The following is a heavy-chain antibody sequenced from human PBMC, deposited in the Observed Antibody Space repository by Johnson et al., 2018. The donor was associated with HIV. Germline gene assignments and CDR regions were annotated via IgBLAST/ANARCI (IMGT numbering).Heavy chain of an antibody. CDR1: GFTFSSYG. CDR2: ISYDGSHK. J-gene: IGHJ3*02. CDR3: ARVKGSTIFGVVRPHGAFDI. V-gene: IGHV3-30*03. Sequence: QVQLVESGGGVVQPGRSLRLSCAASGFTFSSYGMHWVRQAPGKGLEWVAVISYDGSHKYYADSVKGRFTISRDSSKNTVYLKMNSLRVDDTAVYYCARVKGSTIFGVVRPHGAFDIWGQGTMVTVSS. D-gene: IGHD3-3*01.